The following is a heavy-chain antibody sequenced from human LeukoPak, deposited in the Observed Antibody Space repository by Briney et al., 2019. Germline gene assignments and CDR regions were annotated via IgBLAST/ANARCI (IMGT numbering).Heavy chain of an antibody. CDR1: GGSFSGYY. Sequence: RSSETLSLTCAVYGGSFSGYYWSWIRQPPGKGLEWIGEINHSGSTNYNPSLKSRVTISVDTSKNQFSLKLSSVTAADTAVYYCARDMYYDSSGYYLNWFDPWGQGTLVTVSS. J-gene: IGHJ5*02. CDR2: INHSGST. D-gene: IGHD3-22*01. V-gene: IGHV4-34*01. CDR3: ARDMYYDSSGYYLNWFDP.